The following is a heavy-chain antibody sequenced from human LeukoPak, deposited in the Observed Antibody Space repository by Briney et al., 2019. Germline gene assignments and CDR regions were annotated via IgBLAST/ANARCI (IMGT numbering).Heavy chain of an antibody. CDR1: GFTFSDYI. J-gene: IGHJ3*02. CDR2: ISSGSRTI. D-gene: IGHD1-7*01. Sequence: GGSLRLSCAASGFTFSDYIMNWVRQAPGKGLERVSYISSGSRTIYYADSVKGRFTISRDNAKNSLYLQMNSLRAEDTAVYYCASITGTANDAFDIWGQGTMVTVSS. CDR3: ASITGTANDAFDI. V-gene: IGHV3-48*04.